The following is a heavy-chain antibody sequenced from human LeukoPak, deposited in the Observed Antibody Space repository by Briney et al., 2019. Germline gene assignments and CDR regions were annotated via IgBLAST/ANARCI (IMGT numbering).Heavy chain of an antibody. V-gene: IGHV4-59*01. CDR3: ARSRGGLDYLWGSYVFDY. Sequence: SETLSLTCTVSGGSISSYYWSWIRKPPGKGLEWIGYIYYSGSTNYNPSLKSRVTISVDTSKNQFSLKLSSVTAADTAVYYCARSRGGLDYLWGSYVFDYWGQGTLVTVSS. J-gene: IGHJ4*02. CDR1: GGSISSYY. D-gene: IGHD3-16*01. CDR2: IYYSGST.